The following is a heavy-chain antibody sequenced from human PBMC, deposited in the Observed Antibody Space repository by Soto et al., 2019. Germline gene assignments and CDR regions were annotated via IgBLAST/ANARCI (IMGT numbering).Heavy chain of an antibody. CDR2: ISGSGGST. CDR1: GFTFRDYH. CDR3: AKDIHSYGYPDAFDI. J-gene: IGHJ3*02. V-gene: IGHV3-23*04. Sequence: VQLVESGGGLVKPGGSLRLSCAASGFTFRDYHMSWIRQAPGKGLEWVSAISGSGGSTYYADSVKGRFTISRDNSKNTLYLQMNSLRAEDTAVYYCAKDIHSYGYPDAFDIWGQGTMVTVSS. D-gene: IGHD5-18*01.